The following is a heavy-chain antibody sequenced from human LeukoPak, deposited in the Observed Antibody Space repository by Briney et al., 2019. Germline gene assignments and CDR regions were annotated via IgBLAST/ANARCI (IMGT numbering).Heavy chain of an antibody. Sequence: ASVKVSCKASGYTFTSYGISWVRQAPGQGLEWMGWINPNSGGTNYAQKFQGRVTMTRDTSISTAYMELSRLRSDDTAVYYCARRRGLGDSSSPSNAVDYWGQGTLVTVSS. J-gene: IGHJ4*02. CDR3: ARRRGLGDSSSPSNAVDY. V-gene: IGHV1-2*02. CDR2: INPNSGGT. D-gene: IGHD6-13*01. CDR1: GYTFTSYG.